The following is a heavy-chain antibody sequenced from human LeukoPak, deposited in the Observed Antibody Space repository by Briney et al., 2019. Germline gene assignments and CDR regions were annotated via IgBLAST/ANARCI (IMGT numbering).Heavy chain of an antibody. CDR1: GFTFDDYA. J-gene: IGHJ4*02. D-gene: IGHD3-10*01. V-gene: IGHV3-9*01. Sequence: GGSQRLSCAASGFTFDDYAMHWVRQAPGKGLEWVSGISWNSGSIGYADSVKGRFTISRDNAKNSLYLQMNSLRAEDTALYYCAKDGSGYYYGSGSHFDYWGQGTLVTVSS. CDR3: AKDGSGYYYGSGSHFDY. CDR2: ISWNSGSI.